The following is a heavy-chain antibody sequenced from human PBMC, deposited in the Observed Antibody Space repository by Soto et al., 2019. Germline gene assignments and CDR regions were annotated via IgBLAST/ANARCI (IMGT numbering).Heavy chain of an antibody. CDR2: IDPSDSYT. CDR1: GYSFTRYW. V-gene: IGHV5-10-1*01. CDR3: ARLSYYYYGMDV. J-gene: IGHJ6*02. Sequence: GESLKISCKGSGYSFTRYWISWVRQMPGKGLGWMGRIDPSDSYTNYRPSFQGDVTISADKSISTAYQQWSSLKASDTVMFCCARLSYYYYGMDVWGQGTTVTVSS.